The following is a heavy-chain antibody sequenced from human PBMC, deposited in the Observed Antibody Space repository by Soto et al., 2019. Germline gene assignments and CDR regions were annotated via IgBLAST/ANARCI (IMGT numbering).Heavy chain of an antibody. CDR2: IHHSGST. J-gene: IGHJ4*02. D-gene: IGHD1-26*01. V-gene: IGHV4-30-4*01. CDR3: ARDTGTYPYYFDY. Sequence: PSETLSLTCTVSGGSISSGENFWNWIRQSPGKGLEWIGYIHHSGSTCYNPSLKSRLTISVDTSKNQISLKLNSVTAADTAVYYCARDTGTYPYYFDYWGQGTLVTVSS. CDR1: GGSISSGENF.